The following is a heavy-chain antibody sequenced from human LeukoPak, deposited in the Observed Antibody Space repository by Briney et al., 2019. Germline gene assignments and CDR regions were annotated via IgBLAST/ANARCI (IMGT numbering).Heavy chain of an antibody. Sequence: PGGSLRLSCAASGFTFSSYAMSWVRQAPGKGLEWVSAISGSGCSTYYADSVKGRFTISRDNSKNTLYLQMNSLRAEDTAVYYCAKEPEDYYGSGSSPYYFDYWGQGTLVTVSS. J-gene: IGHJ4*02. CDR3: AKEPEDYYGSGSSPYYFDY. V-gene: IGHV3-23*01. CDR1: GFTFSSYA. D-gene: IGHD3-10*01. CDR2: ISGSGCST.